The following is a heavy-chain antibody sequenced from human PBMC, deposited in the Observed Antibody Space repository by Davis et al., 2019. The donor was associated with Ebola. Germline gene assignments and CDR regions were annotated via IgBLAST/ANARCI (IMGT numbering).Heavy chain of an antibody. D-gene: IGHD2-15*01. CDR3: ARKPGGVVITTTPAFDY. CDR2: MNPNTGNT. V-gene: IGHV1-8*01. CDR1: GYIFTTYD. Sequence: AASVKVSCKASGYIFTTYDMNWVRQATGQGLEWMGWMNPNTGNTGYAQKFQGRVTMTWNTSISTAYMELSRLRSDDTAVYYCARKPGGVVITTTPAFDYWGQGTLVTVSS. J-gene: IGHJ4*02.